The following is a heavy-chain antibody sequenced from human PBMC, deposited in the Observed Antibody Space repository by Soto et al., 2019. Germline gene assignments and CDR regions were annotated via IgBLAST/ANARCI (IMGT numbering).Heavy chain of an antibody. CDR3: AKGSFMEAVAGRLDY. CDR2: ISYDGSNK. Sequence: GGSLRLSCAASGFTFSSYGMHWVRQAPGKGLEWVAVISYDGSNKYYADSVKGRYTISRDNSKNTLYLQMNSLRAEDTAVYYCAKGSFMEAVAGRLDYWGQGTLVTAPQ. V-gene: IGHV3-30*18. J-gene: IGHJ4*02. D-gene: IGHD6-19*01. CDR1: GFTFSSYG.